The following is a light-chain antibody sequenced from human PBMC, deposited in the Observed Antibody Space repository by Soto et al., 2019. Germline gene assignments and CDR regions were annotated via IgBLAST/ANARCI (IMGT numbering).Light chain of an antibody. CDR2: DTS. V-gene: IGKV3-11*01. CDR3: QQRNNWPWT. Sequence: EIALTQSPATLSLSPGEGATLSCRASHSVSRYLAWYQQRPGQAPRLLIYDTSNRATGIPARFSGSGSGTDFTLTISSLEPEDVPVYYCQQRNNWPWTCGGGTKVEIK. J-gene: IGKJ4*01. CDR1: HSVSRY.